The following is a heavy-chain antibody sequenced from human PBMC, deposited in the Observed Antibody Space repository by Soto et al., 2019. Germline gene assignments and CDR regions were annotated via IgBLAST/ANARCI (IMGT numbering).Heavy chain of an antibody. D-gene: IGHD5-12*01. CDR2: IIPIFGTA. J-gene: IGHJ5*02. Sequence: SVKVSCKASGGTFSSYAISWVRQAPGQGLEWMGGIIPIFGTANYAQKFQGRVTITADKSTSTAYMELSSLRSEDTAVYYCARVPTINLYETLFDPWGQGTLVTVSS. CDR1: GGTFSSYA. CDR3: ARVPTINLYETLFDP. V-gene: IGHV1-69*06.